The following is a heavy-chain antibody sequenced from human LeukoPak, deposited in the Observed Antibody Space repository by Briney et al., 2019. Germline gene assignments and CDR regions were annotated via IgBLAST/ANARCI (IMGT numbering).Heavy chain of an antibody. J-gene: IGHJ4*02. CDR1: GDSVSSNSGA. Sequence: QTLSLTCAISGDSVSSNSGAWNWIRQSPSRGLEWLGRTYYRSKWYNEYAVSVKSRISINPDTSKNQFSLQLNSVTPEDTAVYYCARGGTSSGPGFDYWGQGTLVTVSS. D-gene: IGHD6-19*01. V-gene: IGHV6-1*01. CDR2: TYYRSKWYN. CDR3: ARGGTSSGPGFDY.